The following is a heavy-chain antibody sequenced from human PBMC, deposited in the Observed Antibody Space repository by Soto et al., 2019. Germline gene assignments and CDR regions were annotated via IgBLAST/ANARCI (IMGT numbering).Heavy chain of an antibody. V-gene: IGHV4-59*01. CDR1: GGSISSYY. CDR3: ARVGAARVDAFDI. J-gene: IGHJ3*02. D-gene: IGHD6-6*01. Sequence: SETLSLTCTVSGGSISSYYWSWIRQPPGKGLEWIGYIYYSGSTNYNPSLKSRVTISVDTSKNQFSLKLSSVTAADTAVYYCARVGAARVDAFDIWGRGTMVTV. CDR2: IYYSGST.